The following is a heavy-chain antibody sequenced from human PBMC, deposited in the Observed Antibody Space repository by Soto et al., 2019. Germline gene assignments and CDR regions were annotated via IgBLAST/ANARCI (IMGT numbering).Heavy chain of an antibody. D-gene: IGHD3-22*01. J-gene: IGHJ3*02. CDR3: ARGYYDSSGYYSDAFDI. Sequence: ASVMVSCKASGYTFTGYYMHWVRQAPGQGLEWMGWINPNSGGTNYAQKFQGRVTMTRDTSISTAYMELSRLRSDDTAVYYCARGYYDSSGYYSDAFDIWGQGTMVTVSS. V-gene: IGHV1-2*02. CDR1: GYTFTGYY. CDR2: INPNSGGT.